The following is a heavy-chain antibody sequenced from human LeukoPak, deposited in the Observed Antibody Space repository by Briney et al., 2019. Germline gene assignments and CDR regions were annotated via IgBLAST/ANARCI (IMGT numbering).Heavy chain of an antibody. CDR2: IKGSGSYA. Sequence: GGSLRLSCVGSDFTFANYAMTWVRLTPGKGLEWVSSIKGSGSYAMYADSVSGRFTTSRDNSRNTIFLQMTSLRAEDTAIYHCGRDPNGDYIGAFEFWGLGTLVSVSS. J-gene: IGHJ3*01. V-gene: IGHV3-23*01. D-gene: IGHD4-17*01. CDR1: DFTFANYA. CDR3: GRDPNGDYIGAFEF.